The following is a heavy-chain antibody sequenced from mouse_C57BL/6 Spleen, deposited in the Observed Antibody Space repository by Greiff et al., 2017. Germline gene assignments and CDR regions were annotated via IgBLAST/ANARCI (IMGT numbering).Heavy chain of an antibody. V-gene: IGHV3-6*01. CDR3: ASYGSVYAMDY. Sequence: EVKLQESGPGLVKPSQSLSLTCSVTGYSITSGYYWNWIRQFPGNKLEWMGYISYDGSNNYNPSLKNRISITRDTSKNQFFLKLNSVTTEDTATYYCASYGSVYAMDYWGQGTSVTVSS. J-gene: IGHJ4*01. CDR2: ISYDGSN. CDR1: GYSITSGYY. D-gene: IGHD1-1*01.